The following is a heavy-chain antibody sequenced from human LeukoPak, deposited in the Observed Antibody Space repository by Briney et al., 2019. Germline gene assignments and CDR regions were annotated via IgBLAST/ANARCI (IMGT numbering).Heavy chain of an antibody. J-gene: IGHJ6*03. CDR1: GFTFSSYA. CDR2: ISGSGGST. CDR3: AKEGGYRYLPPYYYYMDV. Sequence: GGSLRLSCAASGFTFSSYAMSWVRQAPGKGLEWVSAISGSGGSTYSADSVKGRFTISRDNSKNTLYLQMNSLRAEDTAVYYCAKEGGYRYLPPYYYYMDVWGKGTTVTVSS. V-gene: IGHV3-23*01. D-gene: IGHD5-18*01.